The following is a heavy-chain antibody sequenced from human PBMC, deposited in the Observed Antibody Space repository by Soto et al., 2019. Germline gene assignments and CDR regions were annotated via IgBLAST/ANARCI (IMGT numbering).Heavy chain of an antibody. D-gene: IGHD6-13*01. CDR3: ARKSIAAAAYNWFDP. V-gene: IGHV4-4*02. CDR1: GGSISSSNW. J-gene: IGHJ5*02. CDR2: IYHIGNT. Sequence: QVQLQESGPGLVKPSGTLSLTCAVSGGSISSSNWWSWVRQPPGRGLGWIGEIYHIGNTNYNPSLNSRVTISVDKTKNQLSLKLTSVTAADTAVYYCARKSIAAAAYNWFDPWGQGTLVTVSS.